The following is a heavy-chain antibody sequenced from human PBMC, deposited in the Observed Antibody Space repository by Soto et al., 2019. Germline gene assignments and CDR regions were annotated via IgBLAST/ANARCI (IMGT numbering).Heavy chain of an antibody. J-gene: IGHJ4*02. Sequence: SETLSLTCTVSGGSISTSSYYWGWIRQPPGKGLEWIGSIYYSGSTYYNPSLESRVTISVDTSKNQFSLKLTSVTAADTAVYYCARHRSGWLFDYWGQGTLVTVSS. CDR2: IYYSGST. D-gene: IGHD6-19*01. CDR3: ARHRSGWLFDY. CDR1: GGSISTSSYY. V-gene: IGHV4-39*01.